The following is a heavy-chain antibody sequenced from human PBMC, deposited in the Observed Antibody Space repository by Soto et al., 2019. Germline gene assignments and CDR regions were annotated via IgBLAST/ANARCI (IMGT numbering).Heavy chain of an antibody. D-gene: IGHD3-3*01. CDR2: ISAYDGKT. Sequence: ASVKVSCKASGVTYGINWVRQAPGQGLELMGWISAYDGKTTYAEKFQGRVTLTTDTSTSTAYMELRSLRSDDTAIYYCARDPHEFWTSYWFDPWGQGTPVTVSS. CDR3: ARDPHEFWTSYWFDP. CDR1: GVTYG. V-gene: IGHV1-18*01. J-gene: IGHJ5*02.